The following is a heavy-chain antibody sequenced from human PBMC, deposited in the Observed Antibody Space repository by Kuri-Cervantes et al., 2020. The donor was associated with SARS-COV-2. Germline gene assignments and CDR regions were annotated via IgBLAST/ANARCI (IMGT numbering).Heavy chain of an antibody. CDR3: AKVPYDFWSGYSNWFDP. CDR1: GFTFNSNP. D-gene: IGHD3-3*01. CDR2: ISSDGGNT. J-gene: IGHJ5*02. V-gene: IGHV3-64*04. Sequence: GGSLRLSCSASGFTFNSNPMHWVRQAPGKGLEYVSAISSDGGNTYYRDSVKGRFTISRDNSKNTLYLQMNSPRAEDTAVYYCAKVPYDFWSGYSNWFDPWGQGTLVTVSS.